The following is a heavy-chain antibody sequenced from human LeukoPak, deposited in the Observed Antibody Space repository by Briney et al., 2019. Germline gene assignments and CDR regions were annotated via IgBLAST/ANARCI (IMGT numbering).Heavy chain of an antibody. D-gene: IGHD6-19*01. CDR1: GYTFTGYY. CDR2: VNPNSGGT. J-gene: IGHJ4*02. Sequence: EASVKVSCKTPGYTFTGYYIHWVRQAPGQGLEWMGWVNPNSGGTHCAQKFQGRVTMTRDTSINTVYMALNWLTSDDTAVYYCARGQQWLEAFDYWGLGTLVTVSS. CDR3: ARGQQWLEAFDY. V-gene: IGHV1-2*02.